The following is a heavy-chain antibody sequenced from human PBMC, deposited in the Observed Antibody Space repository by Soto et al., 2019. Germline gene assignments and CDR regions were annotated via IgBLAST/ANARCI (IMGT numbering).Heavy chain of an antibody. V-gene: IGHV3-9*01. CDR3: AKDRLFYYDSSGYLDY. CDR2: ISWNSGSI. CDR1: GFTFDDYA. Sequence: EVQLVESGGGLVQPGRSLRLSCAASGFTFDDYAMHWVRQAPGKGLEWVSGISWNSGSIGYADSVKGRFTISRDNAKNSLYLQMNSLRAEDTALYYCAKDRLFYYDSSGYLDYWGQGTLVTVSS. J-gene: IGHJ4*02. D-gene: IGHD3-22*01.